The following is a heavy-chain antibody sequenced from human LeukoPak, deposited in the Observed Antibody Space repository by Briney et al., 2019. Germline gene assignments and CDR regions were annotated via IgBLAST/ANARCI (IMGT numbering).Heavy chain of an antibody. D-gene: IGHD3-10*01. V-gene: IGHV3-74*01. J-gene: IGHJ3*02. CDR3: GTGNGHAFDI. Sequence: GGSLRLSCAASGFTFSSYWMHWVRQAPGKGLVWVSSIKSDGSSTSYADSVKGGLTISRDYARNTLYLQMNSLRTEYTAVYYCGTGNGHAFDIWGQGTMVTVSA. CDR1: GFTFSSYW. CDR2: IKSDGSST.